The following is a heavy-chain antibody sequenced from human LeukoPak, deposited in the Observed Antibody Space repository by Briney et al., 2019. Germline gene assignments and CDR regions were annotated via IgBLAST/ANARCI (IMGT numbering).Heavy chain of an antibody. CDR3: ARSLSSGYYFPFDY. D-gene: IGHD3-22*01. CDR1: GGSLSNYY. CDR2: IYYSGST. Sequence: PSETLSLTCTVSGGSLSNYYWSWIRQPPGKGLEWIGYIYYSGSTNYNPSLKSRVTISVDTSKNQFSLKLSSVTAADTAVYYCARSLSSGYYFPFDYWGQGTLVTVSS. V-gene: IGHV4-59*01. J-gene: IGHJ4*02.